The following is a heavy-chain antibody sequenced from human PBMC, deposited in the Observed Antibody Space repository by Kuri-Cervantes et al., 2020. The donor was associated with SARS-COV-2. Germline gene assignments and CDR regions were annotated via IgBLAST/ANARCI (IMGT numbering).Heavy chain of an antibody. J-gene: IGHJ4*02. CDR1: GFTFSSYW. V-gene: IGHV3-74*01. Sequence: GGSLRLSCAASGFTFSSYWMHWVRQAPGKGLEWVSRINSDGSSTSYADSVKGRFTLSRDNAKNMLFLQMNSLRAEDTAVYYCVRDGDHWNFDYWGQGTLVTVSS. D-gene: IGHD1-1*01. CDR3: VRDGDHWNFDY. CDR2: INSDGSST.